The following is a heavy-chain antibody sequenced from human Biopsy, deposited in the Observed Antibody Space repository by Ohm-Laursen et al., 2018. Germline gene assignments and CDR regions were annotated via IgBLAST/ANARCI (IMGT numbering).Heavy chain of an antibody. Sequence: ASVTVSCKASGDAFLGYYLHWVRQAPGHGLEWMGSIYPNSGDTDFAQKFQGRVSMTRDTSVSTAYLELSSLRSDDTAIYYCARDLLEWSLPSWGQGTLVTVSS. V-gene: IGHV1-2*02. CDR3: ARDLLEWSLPS. CDR1: GDAFLGYY. J-gene: IGHJ4*02. D-gene: IGHD3-3*01. CDR2: IYPNSGDT.